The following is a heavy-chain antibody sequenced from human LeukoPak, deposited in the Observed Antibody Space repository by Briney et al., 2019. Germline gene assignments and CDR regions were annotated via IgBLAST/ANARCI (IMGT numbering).Heavy chain of an antibody. V-gene: IGHV3-7*01. J-gene: IGHJ4*02. CDR3: ARVGAWDLQRVFDH. D-gene: IGHD1-26*01. CDR2: IKQYGSES. CDR1: GFTFSDLW. Sequence: PGVSLTLLCAASGFTFSDLWMTWPRQFPGRGVEWVANIKQYGSESLYVDSVKGRFTISRDNAKQSLYLDMDSLRVEDTAVYYCARVGAWDLQRVFDHWGQGALVTVSS.